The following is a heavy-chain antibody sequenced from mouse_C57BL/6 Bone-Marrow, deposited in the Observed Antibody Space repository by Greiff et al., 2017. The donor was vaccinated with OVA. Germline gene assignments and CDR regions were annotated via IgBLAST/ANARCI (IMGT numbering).Heavy chain of an antibody. V-gene: IGHV1-50*01. CDR1: GYTFTSYW. Sequence: VQLQQPGAELVKPGASVKLSCKASGYTFTSYWMQWVKQRPGQGLEWIGEIDPSDSYTNYNQKFKGKATLTVDTSSSTAYMQLSSLTSEDSAVYYCARWGGRVLFAYWGQGTLVTVSA. CDR3: ARWGGRVLFAY. D-gene: IGHD1-1*01. J-gene: IGHJ3*01. CDR2: IDPSDSYT.